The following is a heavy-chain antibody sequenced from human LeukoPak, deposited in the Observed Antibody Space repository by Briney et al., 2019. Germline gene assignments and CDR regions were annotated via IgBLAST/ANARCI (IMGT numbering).Heavy chain of an antibody. CDR2: KKQDGTEK. D-gene: IGHD1-20*01. CDR1: GXPFSSYW. J-gene: IGHJ5*02. Sequence: PGGSLRLSCPASGXPFSSYWMNWIRQAPGKGLEWVAHKKQDGTEKYYVDSVKGRFTISRDNAKISLYLQMNSLRAEDTAVHYCARALRITGTTYPLNWFDPWGQGTLVTVSS. V-gene: IGHV3-7*02. CDR3: ARALRITGTTYPLNWFDP.